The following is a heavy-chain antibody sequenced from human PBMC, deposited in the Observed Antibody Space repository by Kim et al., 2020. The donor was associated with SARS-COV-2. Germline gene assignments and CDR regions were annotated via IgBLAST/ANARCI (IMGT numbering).Heavy chain of an antibody. D-gene: IGHD6-13*01. CDR1: GFTFSTYV. CDR2: ISGSGATT. CDR3: AKGAAAVSFDL. V-gene: IGHV3-23*01. J-gene: IGHJ4*02. Sequence: GGSLRLSCAASGFTFSTYVMTWVRLAPGKGLEWVSGISGSGATTYYVDSVKGRFTISRDNSKNTLYLQMNSLRAEDTAVYYCAKGAAAVSFDLWGQGTVV.